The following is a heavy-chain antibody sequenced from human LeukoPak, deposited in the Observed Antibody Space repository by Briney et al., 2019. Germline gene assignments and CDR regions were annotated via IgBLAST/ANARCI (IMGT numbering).Heavy chain of an antibody. D-gene: IGHD1-7*01. CDR3: ARHIRVGGNYHFDY. J-gene: IGHJ4*02. Sequence: SETLSLTCTVSSDSISSTYWSWIRQSPGRRLVWIAYISYTGSTRYNPSLKSRVTMSIDTSENQISLRLTSVTAADTAVYYCARHIRVGGNYHFDYWDQGTPVTVSS. V-gene: IGHV4-59*08. CDR1: SDSISSTY. CDR2: ISYTGST.